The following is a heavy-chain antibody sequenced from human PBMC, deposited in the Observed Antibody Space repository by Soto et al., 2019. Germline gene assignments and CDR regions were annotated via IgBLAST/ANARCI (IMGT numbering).Heavy chain of an antibody. J-gene: IGHJ4*02. CDR2: IRSKAYGGTT. CDR3: TRDRIMITFGGVIVIPTGY. CDR1: GFTFGDYA. V-gene: IGHV3-49*03. D-gene: IGHD3-16*02. Sequence: GGSLRLSCTASGFTFGDYAMSWFRQAPGKGLEWVGFIRSKAYGGTTEYAASVKGRFTISRDDSKSIAYLQMNSLKTEDTAVYYCTRDRIMITFGGVIVIPTGYWGQGTLVTVSS.